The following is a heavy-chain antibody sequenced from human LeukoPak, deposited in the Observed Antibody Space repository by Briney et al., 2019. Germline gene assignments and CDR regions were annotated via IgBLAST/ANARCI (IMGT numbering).Heavy chain of an antibody. Sequence: GGSLRLSCAASGFTFSSYAMSWVRQAPGKGLEWVSAISGSGGSTYYADSVKGRFTISRDNSKNTRYLQMNSLRAEDTAVYYCAKDLDSSGWEGGGGHFDYWGQGTLVTVSS. J-gene: IGHJ4*02. CDR1: GFTFSSYA. V-gene: IGHV3-23*01. CDR2: ISGSGGST. CDR3: AKDLDSSGWEGGGGHFDY. D-gene: IGHD6-19*01.